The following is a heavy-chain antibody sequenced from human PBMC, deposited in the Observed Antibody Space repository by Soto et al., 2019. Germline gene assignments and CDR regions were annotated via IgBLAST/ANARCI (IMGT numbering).Heavy chain of an antibody. D-gene: IGHD3-3*01. V-gene: IGHV4-30-4*01. CDR3: ARVPYYDFWSGPYYFDY. CDR1: GGSISSGDYY. Sequence: SETLSLTFTVSGGSISSGDYYWSWIREPPWQGLEWIVYIYYSGSTYYNPSLKIRVTISVDTSKNQFSLKLSSVTAADTALYYCARVPYYDFWSGPYYFDYWGQGTLVTVSS. CDR2: IYYSGST. J-gene: IGHJ4*02.